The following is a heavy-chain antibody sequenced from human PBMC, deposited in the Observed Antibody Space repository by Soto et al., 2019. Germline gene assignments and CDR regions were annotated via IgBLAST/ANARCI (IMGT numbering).Heavy chain of an antibody. CDR3: EKDWRWGGSSCYGSDH. V-gene: IGHV3-30*18. Sequence: QVQLVESGGGVVQPGRSLRLSCAASGFTFSGYGMHWVRQAPGKGLEWVAIISYDGSTEYYADSVKGRFTISRDNSKNTLYLQVNSLRVEDTAIYYCEKDWRWGGSSCYGSDHWGQGTLVTVSP. CDR1: GFTFSGYG. J-gene: IGHJ4*02. D-gene: IGHD2-2*01. CDR2: ISYDGSTE.